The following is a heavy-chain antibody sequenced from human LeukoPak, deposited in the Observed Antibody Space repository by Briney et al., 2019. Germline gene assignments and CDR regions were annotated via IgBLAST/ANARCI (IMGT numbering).Heavy chain of an antibody. CDR2: IIPIFGTA. Sequence: SMKVSCKASGGTFSSYAISWVRQAPGQGLEWMGGIIPIFGTANYAQKFQGRVTITTDESTSTAYMELSSLRSEDTAVYYCAQNSGSYLYAFDIWGQGTMVTVSS. CDR3: AQNSGSYLYAFDI. D-gene: IGHD1-26*01. V-gene: IGHV1-69*05. CDR1: GGTFSSYA. J-gene: IGHJ3*02.